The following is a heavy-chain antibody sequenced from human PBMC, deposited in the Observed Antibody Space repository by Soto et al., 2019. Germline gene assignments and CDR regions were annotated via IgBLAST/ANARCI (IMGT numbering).Heavy chain of an antibody. V-gene: IGHV1-69*12. Sequence: QVQLLQSGAEVKKPGSSLKVSCKASGGTFSSSAFSWVRQAPGQGLEWLGGIMPLFRTPDYAQKFQGRVTITADESTSTAYMELRSLTSEDTGVYYCASDKYRQQLGGNYYYIMDVWGQGTTVTVSS. CDR1: GGTFSSSA. J-gene: IGHJ6*02. D-gene: IGHD2-2*02. CDR3: ASDKYRQQLGGNYYYIMDV. CDR2: IMPLFRTP.